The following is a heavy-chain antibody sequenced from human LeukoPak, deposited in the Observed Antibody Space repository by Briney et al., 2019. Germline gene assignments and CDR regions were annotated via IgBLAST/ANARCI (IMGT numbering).Heavy chain of an antibody. CDR2: INHSGST. CDR1: GGSFSGYY. Sequence: PSETLSLTCAVYGGSFSGYYWSWIRQPPGKGLEWIGEINHSGSTNYNTSLKSRATISVDTSKNQFSLKLSSVTAADTAMYYCAIAYWGVVTTWGQGTLVTVSS. J-gene: IGHJ4*02. V-gene: IGHV4-34*01. CDR3: AIAYWGVVTT. D-gene: IGHD3-3*01.